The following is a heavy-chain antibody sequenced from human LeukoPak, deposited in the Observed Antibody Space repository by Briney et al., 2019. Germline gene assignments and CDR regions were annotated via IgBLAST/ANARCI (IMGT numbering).Heavy chain of an antibody. CDR1: GGTFSSYA. D-gene: IGHD3-22*01. J-gene: IGHJ4*02. CDR2: IIPIFGTA. CDR3: ARDRYYYDSSGYYLPTRIDY. Sequence: ASVKVSCKASGGTFSSYAISWVRQAPGQGLEWMGGIIPIFGTANYAQKSQGRVTITADESTSTAYMELSSLRSEDTAVYYCARDRYYYDSSGYYLPTRIDYWGQGTLVTVSS. V-gene: IGHV1-69*13.